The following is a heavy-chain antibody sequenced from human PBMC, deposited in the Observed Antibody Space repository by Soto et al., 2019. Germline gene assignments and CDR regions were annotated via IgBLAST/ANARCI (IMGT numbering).Heavy chain of an antibody. D-gene: IGHD1-1*01. CDR1: GGSMSTHY. Sequence: SETLSLTCSVSGGSMSTHYWTWIRQPPGKGLEWIGYIYSRGSTKTNYNPSLESRVTISVDTSKNHFSLKLTSVTAADTAVYYCARDPRGTETADQYYYGLDVWGPGTTVTVS. CDR3: ARDPRGTETADQYYYGLDV. CDR2: IYSRGSTKT. J-gene: IGHJ6*02. V-gene: IGHV4-59*11.